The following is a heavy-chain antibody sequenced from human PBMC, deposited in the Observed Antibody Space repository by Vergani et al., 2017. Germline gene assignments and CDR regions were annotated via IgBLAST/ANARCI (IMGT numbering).Heavy chain of an antibody. J-gene: IGHJ3*02. D-gene: IGHD4-17*01. V-gene: IGHV2-70*01. CDR3: ARMYGDYRTSAFDI. Sequence: QVTLRESGPALVKPTQTLTLPCTFSGFSLSTSGMCVSWIRQPPGKALEWLALIDWDDDKYYSTSLKTRLTITKDTSKNQVVLTMTNMDPVDTATYYCARMYGDYRTSAFDIGGEGTMVTVSS. CDR1: GFSLSTSGMC. CDR2: IDWDDDK.